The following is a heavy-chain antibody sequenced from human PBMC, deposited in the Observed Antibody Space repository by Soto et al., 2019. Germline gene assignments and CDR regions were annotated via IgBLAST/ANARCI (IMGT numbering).Heavy chain of an antibody. V-gene: IGHV3-23*01. J-gene: IGHJ4*02. CDR1: VFTFSSYA. D-gene: IGHD2-2*01. CDR2: ISGSGGST. Sequence: GSLRLACAASVFTFSSYAMSWVRQAPGKGLEWVSAISGSGGSTYYADSVKGRFTISRDNSKNTLYLQMNSLRAEDTAVYYCAKGDIVVVPAPSDYWGQGTLVTVSS. CDR3: AKGDIVVVPAPSDY.